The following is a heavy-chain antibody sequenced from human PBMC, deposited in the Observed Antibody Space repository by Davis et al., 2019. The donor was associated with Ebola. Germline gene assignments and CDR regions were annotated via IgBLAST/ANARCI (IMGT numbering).Heavy chain of an antibody. V-gene: IGHV3-15*01. J-gene: IGHJ4*02. D-gene: IGHD2-15*01. CDR2: IKSKADGGTT. CDR3: TTGSIVVVV. CDR1: RFTFTNAW. Sequence: GGSLRLSCAASRFTFTNAWMSWVRQAPGKGLEWVGHIKSKADGGTTDYAASVKGRFTISRDDSKNTLYLHMNSLKPEDSAVYYCTTGSIVVVVWGQGTLVTVSS.